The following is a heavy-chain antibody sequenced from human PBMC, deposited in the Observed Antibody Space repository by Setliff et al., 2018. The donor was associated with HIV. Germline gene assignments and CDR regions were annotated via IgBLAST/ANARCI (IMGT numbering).Heavy chain of an antibody. CDR3: ARGYCTNGVCQSFDY. CDR1: GYTFTSHG. CDR2: ISAYSADT. J-gene: IGHJ4*02. V-gene: IGHV1-18*01. Sequence: ASVKVSCKASGYTFTSHGISWVRQAPGQGLEWMGWISAYSADTNDAQKLQGRVTMTTDTSTSTAYMELRSMRSDDTAVYYCARGYCTNGVCQSFDYWGQGTLVTVSS. D-gene: IGHD2-8*01.